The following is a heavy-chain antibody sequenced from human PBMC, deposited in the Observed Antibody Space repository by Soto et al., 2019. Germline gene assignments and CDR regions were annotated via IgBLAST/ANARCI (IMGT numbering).Heavy chain of an antibody. CDR2: IYYSGST. CDR3: ARHGPWFGESPYDY. J-gene: IGHJ4*02. Sequence: QLQLQESGPGLVKPSETLSLTCTVSGGSISSSRYYWGWLRQPPGKGLEWIGSIYYSGSTYYNPSLKSRVTISVDTSKNQCSLKLSSVTAADTAVYYCARHGPWFGESPYDYWGQGTLVTVSS. V-gene: IGHV4-39*01. D-gene: IGHD3-10*01. CDR1: GGSISSSRYY.